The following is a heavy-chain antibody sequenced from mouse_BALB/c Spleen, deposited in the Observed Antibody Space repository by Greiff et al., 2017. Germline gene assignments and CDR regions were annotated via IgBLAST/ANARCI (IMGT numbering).Heavy chain of an antibody. CDR3: ARLDGSAWFAY. CDR2: ISSGSSTI. D-gene: IGHD2-3*01. Sequence: VQLKESGGGLVQPGGSRKLSCAASGFTFSSFGMHWVRQAPEKGLEWVAYISSGSSTIYYADTVKGRFTISRDNPKNTLFLQMTSLRSEDTAMYYCARLDGSAWFAYWGQGTLVTVSA. CDR1: GFTFSSFG. V-gene: IGHV5-17*02. J-gene: IGHJ3*01.